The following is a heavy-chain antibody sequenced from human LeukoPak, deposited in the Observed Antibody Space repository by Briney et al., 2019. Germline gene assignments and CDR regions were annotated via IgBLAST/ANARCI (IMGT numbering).Heavy chain of an antibody. Sequence: TGGSLRLSCAASGFTFRNYAMSWVRQAPGKGLEWVANIKQDGSEKYYVDSVKGRFTISRDNAKNSLYLQMNSLRAEDTAVYYCARVRYSSSWYYFDYWGQGTLVTVSS. CDR1: GFTFRNYA. V-gene: IGHV3-7*04. D-gene: IGHD6-13*01. CDR2: IKQDGSEK. CDR3: ARVRYSSSWYYFDY. J-gene: IGHJ4*02.